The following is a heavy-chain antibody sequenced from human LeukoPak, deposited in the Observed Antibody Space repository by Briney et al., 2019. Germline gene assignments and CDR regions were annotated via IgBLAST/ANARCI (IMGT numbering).Heavy chain of an antibody. CDR2: ISSSSSYI. V-gene: IGHV3-21*01. D-gene: IGHD2-2*01. Sequence: PGGSLRLSCAASGFTFSSYRMNWVRQAPGKGLEWVSSISSSSSYIYYADSVKGRFTISRDNAKNSLYLQMNSLRAEDTAVYYCARDPAVDIVVVPAAVNWFDPWGQGTLVTVSS. J-gene: IGHJ5*02. CDR3: ARDPAVDIVVVPAAVNWFDP. CDR1: GFTFSSYR.